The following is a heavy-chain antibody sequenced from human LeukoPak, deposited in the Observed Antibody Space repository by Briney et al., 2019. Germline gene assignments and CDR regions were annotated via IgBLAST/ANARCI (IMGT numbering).Heavy chain of an antibody. D-gene: IGHD2-15*01. CDR2: INNSGST. CDR1: GGSFSGYY. J-gene: IGHJ5*02. CDR3: ARRPTGYCSGGSCYSYNWFDP. V-gene: IGHV4-34*01. Sequence: SETLSLTCAVYGGSFSGYYWSWLRQPPGKGLEWIGEINNSGSTNYNPSLKSRVTISVDTSKNQFSLKLSSVTAADTAVYYCARRPTGYCSGGSCYSYNWFDPWGQGTLVTVSS.